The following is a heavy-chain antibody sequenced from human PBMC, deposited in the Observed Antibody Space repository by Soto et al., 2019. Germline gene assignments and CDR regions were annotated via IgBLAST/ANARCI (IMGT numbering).Heavy chain of an antibody. V-gene: IGHV3-30-3*01. CDR3: AGDQTGITSAGGGRIDY. D-gene: IGHD6-13*01. CDR2: MSYDGSNK. J-gene: IGHJ4*02. Sequence: QVQLVESGGGVVQPGRSLRLSCAASGFTFSIYAMHWVRQTPGTGLECVAIMSYDGSNKYYADSVKGRFTISRDNSKNTLYLQMNGLRAEDTAVYYCAGDQTGITSAGGGRIDYWGQGALVAVSS. CDR1: GFTFSIYA.